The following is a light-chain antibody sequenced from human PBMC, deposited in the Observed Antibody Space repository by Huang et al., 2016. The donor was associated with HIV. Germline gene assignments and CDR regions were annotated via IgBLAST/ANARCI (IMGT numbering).Light chain of an antibody. Sequence: DIQMTQSPSSVSASVGDRITITCRASQGVSTWVAWYQQKPGKAPKLLIYGASTLQRGVPSRFSGSGYGTDFTLTISSLQPEDFATYYCQQANSFPFAFGQGTRLEIK. V-gene: IGKV1-12*01. J-gene: IGKJ5*01. CDR2: GAS. CDR1: QGVSTW. CDR3: QQANSFPFA.